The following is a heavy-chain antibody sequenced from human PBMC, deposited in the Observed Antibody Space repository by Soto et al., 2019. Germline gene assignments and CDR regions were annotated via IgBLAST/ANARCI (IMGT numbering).Heavy chain of an antibody. CDR2: INAGNGNT. Sequence: GASVKVSCKASGYTFTSYAMHWVRQAPGQRLEWMGWINAGNGNTKYSQKFQGRVTITRDTSASTAYMELSSLRDEDTAVYYCAKDLIANNGVWEPFDMWGRGTKVTVSS. D-gene: IGHD2-8*01. V-gene: IGHV1-3*01. CDR3: AKDLIANNGVWEPFDM. J-gene: IGHJ3*02. CDR1: GYTFTSYA.